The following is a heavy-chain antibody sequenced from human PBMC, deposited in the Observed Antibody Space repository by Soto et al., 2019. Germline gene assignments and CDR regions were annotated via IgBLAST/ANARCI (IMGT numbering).Heavy chain of an antibody. CDR1: GFTFDDYA. D-gene: IGHD6-13*01. CDR2: ISWNSGSI. J-gene: IGHJ4*02. Sequence: EVQLVESGGGLVQPGRSLRLSCAASGFTFDDYAMHWVRQAPGKGLEWVSGISWNSGSIGYADSVNGRFTISRDTAKNSLYLQMNSLRAEDTALEYCAKDMALAAAFDYWGQGTLVTVSS. CDR3: AKDMALAAAFDY. V-gene: IGHV3-9*01.